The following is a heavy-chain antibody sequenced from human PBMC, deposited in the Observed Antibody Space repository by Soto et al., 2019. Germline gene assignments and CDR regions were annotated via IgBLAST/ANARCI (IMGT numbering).Heavy chain of an antibody. J-gene: IGHJ4*02. CDR2: ISGSDDST. Sequence: EVHLLESGGGLVQPGESLRLSCAASGFTFSSYAMSWVRQAPGKGLEWVSVISGSDDSTYYADSVKGRFTISRDNSKNTLYLQMNSLRAEDTAVYYCAKRSSSSTFDYWGQGTLVTVSS. CDR3: AKRSSSSTFDY. V-gene: IGHV3-23*01. D-gene: IGHD6-6*01. CDR1: GFTFSSYA.